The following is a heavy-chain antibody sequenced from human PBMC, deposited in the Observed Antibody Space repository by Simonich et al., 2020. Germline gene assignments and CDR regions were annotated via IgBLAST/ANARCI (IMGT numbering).Heavy chain of an antibody. J-gene: IGHJ4*02. D-gene: IGHD5-12*01. CDR1: GGSISSYY. CDR2: IYYSGST. Sequence: QVQLQESGPGLVKPSETLSLTCTVSGGSISSYYWSWIRHPPGKVLEWIGYIYYSGSTNYNPALKSRVTISVETSKNQFSLKLSSVTAADTAGYYCARHDRWLQFYFDYWGQGTLVTVSS. CDR3: ARHDRWLQFYFDY. V-gene: IGHV4-59*08.